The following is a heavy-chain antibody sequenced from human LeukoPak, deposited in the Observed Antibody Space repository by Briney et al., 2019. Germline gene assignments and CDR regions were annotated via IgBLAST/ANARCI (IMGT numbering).Heavy chain of an antibody. D-gene: IGHD3-10*01. Sequence: GGSLRLSCAASGFTFSSYAMSWVRPAPGEGVEWVSAISGSGGSTYYADSVKGRFTISRDNSKNTLYLQMNSLRAEDTAVYYCAKGDYYGSGSYYYYYGMDVWGQGTTVTVSS. CDR1: GFTFSSYA. CDR3: AKGDYYGSGSYYYYYGMDV. V-gene: IGHV3-23*01. J-gene: IGHJ6*02. CDR2: ISGSGGST.